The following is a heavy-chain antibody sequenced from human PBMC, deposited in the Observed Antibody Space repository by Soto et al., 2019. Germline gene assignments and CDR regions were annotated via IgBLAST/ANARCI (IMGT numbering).Heavy chain of an antibody. Sequence: SGQDLRLSCAASAFTLSSYAMHGGRQAPGKGLEWVAVISYDGSNKYYADSVKGRFTISRDNSKNTLYLQLNSLRAEDTAVYYCARDKRDLRYLESSHYFDHWGQGT. CDR3: ARDKRDLRYLESSHYFDH. CDR2: ISYDGSNK. D-gene: IGHD3-3*01. V-gene: IGHV3-30-3*01. J-gene: IGHJ4*02. CDR1: AFTLSSYA.